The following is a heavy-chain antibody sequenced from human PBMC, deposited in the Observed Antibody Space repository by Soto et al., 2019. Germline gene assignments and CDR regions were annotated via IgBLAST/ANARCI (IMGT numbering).Heavy chain of an antibody. CDR1: GGSISSYY. CDR3: ARRSGLRGHYFDY. J-gene: IGHJ4*02. Sequence: SETLSLTCTVSGGSISSYYWSWIRQPPGKGLEWIGEINHSGSTNYNPSLKSRVTISVDTSKNQFSLKLSSVTAADTAVYYCARRSGLRGHYFDYWGQGTLVTVSS. V-gene: IGHV4-34*01. CDR2: INHSGST. D-gene: IGHD3-3*01.